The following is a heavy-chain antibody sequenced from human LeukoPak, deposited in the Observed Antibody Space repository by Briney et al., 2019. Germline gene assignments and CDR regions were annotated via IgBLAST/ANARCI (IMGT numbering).Heavy chain of an antibody. CDR3: SRSGQLVRGLFIY. V-gene: IGHV4-4*07. Sequence: TSETLSLTCTVSGGSISSYYWSWIRQPAGKGLEWIGRIYTSGSTSYNPSLKSRVTMSVDTSKNQFSLKLSSVTAADTAVYYCSRSGQLVRGLFIYWGQGTLVTVSS. CDR2: IYTSGST. CDR1: GGSISSYY. J-gene: IGHJ4*02. D-gene: IGHD6-13*01.